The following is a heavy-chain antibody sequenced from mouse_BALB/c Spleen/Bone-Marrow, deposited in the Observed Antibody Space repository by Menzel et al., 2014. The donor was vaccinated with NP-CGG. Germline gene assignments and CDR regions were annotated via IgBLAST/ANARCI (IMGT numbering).Heavy chain of an antibody. Sequence: EVQLQQSGPELVKPGASVKVSCKASGYTFTSYIMHWVKQKPGQGLEWIGYINPYNDGTKYNEKFKGKATLTSDKSSSTAYMELSSLTSEDSAAYYCARRWLPYAMDYWGQGTSVTVSS. D-gene: IGHD2-3*01. CDR3: ARRWLPYAMDY. CDR2: INPYNDGT. CDR1: GYTFTSYI. V-gene: IGHV1-14*01. J-gene: IGHJ4*01.